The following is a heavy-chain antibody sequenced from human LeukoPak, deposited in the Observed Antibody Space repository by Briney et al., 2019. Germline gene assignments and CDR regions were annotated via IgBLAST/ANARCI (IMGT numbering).Heavy chain of an antibody. V-gene: IGHV3-7*01. J-gene: IGHJ4*02. CDR3: ARGRIVLMVYAVFDY. D-gene: IGHD2-8*01. CDR2: IKQDGSEK. CDR1: GFTFSSYW. Sequence: GGSLRLSCAASGFTFSSYWMSWDRQAPGKGLEWVANIKQDGSEKYYVDSVRGRFTISRDNAKNSLYLQMNSLRAEDTAVYYCARGRIVLMVYAVFDYWGQGTLVTVSS.